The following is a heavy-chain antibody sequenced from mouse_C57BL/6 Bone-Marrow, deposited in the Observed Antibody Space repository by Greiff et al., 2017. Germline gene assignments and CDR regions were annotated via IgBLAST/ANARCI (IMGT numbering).Heavy chain of an antibody. D-gene: IGHD3-3*01. J-gene: IGHJ2*01. CDR1: GFTFSDYY. Sequence: EVQRVESGGGLVQPGGSLKLSCAASGFTFSDYYMYWVRQTPEKRLEWVAYISNGGGSTYYPDTVKGRFTISRDNAKNTLYLQMSRLKSEDTAMYYCARQGGTGYFDYWGQGTTLTVSS. CDR2: ISNGGGST. CDR3: ARQGGTGYFDY. V-gene: IGHV5-12*01.